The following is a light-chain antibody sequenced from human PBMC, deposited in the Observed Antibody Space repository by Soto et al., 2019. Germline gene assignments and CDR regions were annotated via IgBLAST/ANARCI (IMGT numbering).Light chain of an antibody. CDR3: QQYNTYSHT. V-gene: IGKV1-5*01. J-gene: IGKJ2*01. CDR1: QSVSPW. CDR2: DVS. Sequence: IQLTQTPSTLSASVGDRGTIACRASQSVSPWLAWYQQKPGKAPKLLIYDVSNLQSGVPSRFSGSGSGTEFTLTISGLQPDDFATYYCQQYNTYSHTFGQGTKLEIK.